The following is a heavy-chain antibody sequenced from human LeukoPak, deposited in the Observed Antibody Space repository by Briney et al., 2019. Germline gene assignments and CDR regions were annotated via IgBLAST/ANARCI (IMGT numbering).Heavy chain of an antibody. CDR3: GKEGDSSGHCGVFDI. J-gene: IGHJ3*02. Sequence: GGSLRLSCAASGFTFSSSPMHWVRQAPGKGLEWVAVIGADGNAKDYAHSVEGRFSISGDNSKNTLSLLMNSLTNEDTAVCYCGKEGDSSGHCGVFDIWGQGTMVTVSS. D-gene: IGHD3-22*01. CDR2: IGADGNAK. V-gene: IGHV3-30*04. CDR1: GFTFSSSP.